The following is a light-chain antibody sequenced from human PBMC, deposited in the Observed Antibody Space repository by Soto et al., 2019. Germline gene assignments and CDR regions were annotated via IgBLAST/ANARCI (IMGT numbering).Light chain of an antibody. J-gene: IGKJ3*01. CDR3: QQYNNWPPSFA. Sequence: EIVMTQSPATLSVSPGERATLSCRASQSVSSNLAWYQQKPGQAPSLLIYGASTRATGIPARFSGSGSGTEFTLTISSLQSEDFAVYYCQQYNNWPPSFAFGPGPKVDIK. CDR1: QSVSSN. CDR2: GAS. V-gene: IGKV3-15*01.